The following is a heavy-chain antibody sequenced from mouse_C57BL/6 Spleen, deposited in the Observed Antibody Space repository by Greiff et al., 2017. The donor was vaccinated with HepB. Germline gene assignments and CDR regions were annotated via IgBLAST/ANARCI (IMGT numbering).Heavy chain of an antibody. CDR1: GYAFTNYL. CDR2: INPGSGGT. D-gene: IGHD1-1*01. J-gene: IGHJ1*03. CDR3: ARGRITTGYFDV. V-gene: IGHV1-54*01. Sequence: QVHVKQSGAELVRPGTSVKVSCKASGYAFTNYLIEWVKQRPGQGLEWIGVINPGSGGTNYNEKFKGKATLTADKSSSTAYMQLSSLTSEDSAVYFCARGRITTGYFDVWGTGTTVTVSS.